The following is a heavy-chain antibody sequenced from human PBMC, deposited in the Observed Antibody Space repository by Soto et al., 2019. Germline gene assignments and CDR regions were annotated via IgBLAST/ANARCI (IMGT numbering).Heavy chain of an antibody. Sequence: QVQLQESGPGLVKPSETLSLTCTVSGGSISSYYWSWIRQPPGKGLAWIGYIYYSGSTNYTPSLKRRVTISVDTSKNRFSLKLSSVTAADTAVYYCATQNLDYGDEPGCWDYWGQGTLVTVSS. V-gene: IGHV4-59*08. J-gene: IGHJ4*02. D-gene: IGHD4-17*01. CDR3: ATQNLDYGDEPGCWDY. CDR2: IYYSGST. CDR1: GGSISSYY.